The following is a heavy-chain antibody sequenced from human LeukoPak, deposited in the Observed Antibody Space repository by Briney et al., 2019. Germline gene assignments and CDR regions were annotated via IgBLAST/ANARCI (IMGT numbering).Heavy chain of an antibody. CDR2: INPNSGGT. D-gene: IGHD5-18*01. Sequence: GASVKVSCKASGYTFTGYYMHWVRQAPGQGLEWMGWINPNSGGTNYAQKFQGRVTMTRDMSTSTVYMELSSLRSEDTAVYYCARSHRGYSYGLGPWGQGTLVTVSS. J-gene: IGHJ5*02. CDR1: GYTFTGYY. V-gene: IGHV1-2*02. CDR3: ARSHRGYSYGLGP.